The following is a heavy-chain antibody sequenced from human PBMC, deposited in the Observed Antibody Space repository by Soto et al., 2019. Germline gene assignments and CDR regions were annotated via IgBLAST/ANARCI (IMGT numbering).Heavy chain of an antibody. CDR3: ARTSTVTTGVLDI. Sequence: GESLRLSCAASGSIFSSYCMHWVRQAPGKGLECVAVIWYDGSNKYYADCVKGRFNIYRDNYNHTLYLQMKSLRAEGTAVYFCARTSTVTTGVLDICAQGKLVAVSS. J-gene: IGHJ3*02. D-gene: IGHD4-17*01. V-gene: IGHV3-33*01. CDR2: IWYDGSNK. CDR1: GSIFSSYC.